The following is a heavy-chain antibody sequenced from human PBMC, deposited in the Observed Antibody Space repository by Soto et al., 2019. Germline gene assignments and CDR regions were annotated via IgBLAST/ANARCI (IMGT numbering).Heavy chain of an antibody. CDR3: AVVGYYDGSGYNAFGI. D-gene: IGHD3-22*01. J-gene: IGHJ3*02. V-gene: IGHV4-31*03. CDR1: GGSISSGGYY. CDR2: LYYSGST. Sequence: QVQLQESGPGLVKPSQTLSLTCTVSGGSISSGGYYWSWIRQHPGKGLEWIGYLYYSGSTYYNPSRKRRFIISVVAAKKQFSPKPRSVACRGKVGYYLAVVGYYDGSGYNAFGIWGQGTMVTVSS.